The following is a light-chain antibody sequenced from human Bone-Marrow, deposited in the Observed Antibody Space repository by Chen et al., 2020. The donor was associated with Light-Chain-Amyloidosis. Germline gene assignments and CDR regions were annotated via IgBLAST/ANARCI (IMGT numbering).Light chain of an antibody. CDR1: ELPTKY. CDR3: QSADSSGTYEVI. J-gene: IGLJ2*01. Sequence: SYELTPPPSVSVSPGQTARITCSGAELPTKYAYWYQQKPGQAPVLVIHRDTERPSGISERFSGSSSGTTATLTISGVQAEDEADYHCQSADSSGTYEVIFGGGTKLTVL. V-gene: IGLV3-25*03. CDR2: RDT.